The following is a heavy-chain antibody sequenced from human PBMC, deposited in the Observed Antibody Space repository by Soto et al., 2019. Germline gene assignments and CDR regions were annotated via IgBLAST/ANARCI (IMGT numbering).Heavy chain of an antibody. J-gene: IGHJ6*02. CDR1: GFSFENYG. D-gene: IGHD5-12*01. CDR3: ANLWGDGYNLGQDYNGMDV. Sequence: VQMVESGGGVVQHGRSLRLSCAASGFSFENYGMHWVRQAPGRGLEWVAIIWYDGSLQYYAAAVKGRFTISRDNSKNTLYLEMNSLRAEDTAVYYCANLWGDGYNLGQDYNGMDVWGQGTTVIVSS. V-gene: IGHV3-33*06. CDR2: IWYDGSLQ.